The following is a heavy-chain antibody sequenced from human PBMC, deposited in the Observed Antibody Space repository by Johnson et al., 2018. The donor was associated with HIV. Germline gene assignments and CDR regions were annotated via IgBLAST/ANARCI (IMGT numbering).Heavy chain of an antibody. CDR2: ISFDGTNK. J-gene: IGHJ3*01. D-gene: IGHD1-1*01. CDR3: VRGSLTDDSFAA. Sequence: QVQLVESGGGVVQPGGSLRLSCAASGFTFSTNAMHWVRQSPGKGLEWVAVISFDGTNKHYGDSVRGRFTISRDNAKNTLSLQMNSLTSEDTALYYCVRGSLTDDSFAAWGQGTMVLVSS. V-gene: IGHV3-30*04. CDR1: GFTFSTNA.